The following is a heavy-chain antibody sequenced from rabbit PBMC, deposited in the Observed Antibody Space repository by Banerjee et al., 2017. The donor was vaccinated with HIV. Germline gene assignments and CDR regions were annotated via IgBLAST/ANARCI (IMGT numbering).Heavy chain of an antibody. CDR3: VRAGVYAGSSSYTGFDFNL. V-gene: IGHV1S43*01. D-gene: IGHD8-1*01. Sequence: QEQLVESGGGLVTLGGSLKLSCKASGLDFSSYSMNWVRQAPGRGLELIACIYTTSGSTWYASWVNGRFTISRSTSLNTVDLQMTSLTAADTATYFCVRAGVYAGSSSYTGFDFNLWGPGTLVTVS. J-gene: IGHJ4*01. CDR2: IYTTSGST. CDR1: GLDFSSYS.